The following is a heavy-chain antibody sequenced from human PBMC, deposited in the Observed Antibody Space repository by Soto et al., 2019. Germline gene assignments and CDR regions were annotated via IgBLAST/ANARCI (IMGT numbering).Heavy chain of an antibody. V-gene: IGHV4-31*03. D-gene: IGHD2-8*01. CDR1: GGSISSGGYY. CDR2: IYYSGST. Sequence: QVQLQESGPGLVKPSQTLSLTCTVSGGSISSGGYYWSWIRQHPGKGLEWIGYIYYSGSTYYNPSLKSRVTISVDTSKNQFSLKLSSVTAADTAVYYRARGERVYATVKLDYWGQGTLVTVSS. J-gene: IGHJ4*02. CDR3: ARGERVYATVKLDY.